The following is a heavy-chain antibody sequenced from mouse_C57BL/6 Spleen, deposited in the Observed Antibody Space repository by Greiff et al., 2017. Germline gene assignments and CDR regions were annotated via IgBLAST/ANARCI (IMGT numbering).Heavy chain of an antibody. J-gene: IGHJ2*01. CDR1: GYTFTDYE. D-gene: IGHD1-1*01. Sequence: QVQLQQPGAELVRPGASVTLSCKASGYTFTDYEMHWVKQTPVHGLEWIGAIDPETGGTAYNQKFKGKAILTADKSSSTAYMELRSLTSEDSAVSYCTTLYGSSYDSYWGQGTTLTVSS. CDR2: IDPETGGT. V-gene: IGHV1-15*01. CDR3: TTLYGSSYDSY.